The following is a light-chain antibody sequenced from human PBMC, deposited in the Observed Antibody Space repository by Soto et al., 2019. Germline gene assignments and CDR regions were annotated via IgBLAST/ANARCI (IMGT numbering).Light chain of an antibody. CDR3: QQRSNGLT. J-gene: IGKJ4*01. CDR1: QSVSTY. V-gene: IGKV3-11*01. CDR2: DAS. Sequence: EIVLTQAPATLSLSPGERATLSCRASQSVSTYLAWYQQQPGRAPRLPIYDASTRDTGIPTRFSGXGYGTEFNLTISNLETEDFAVYYCQQRSNGLTFGGGTKVDIK.